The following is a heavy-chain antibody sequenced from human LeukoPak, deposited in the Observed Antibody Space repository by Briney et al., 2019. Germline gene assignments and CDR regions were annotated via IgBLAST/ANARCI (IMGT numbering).Heavy chain of an antibody. V-gene: IGHV4-39*01. CDR2: IYYSGST. D-gene: IGHD4-17*01. Sequence: SETLSLTCTVSGGSISSSSYYWGWIRQPPGKGLEWIGSIYYSGSTYYNPSLKSRVTISVDTSKNQFSLKLSSVTAADTAVYYCARYGDFTGSLGYWGQEPWSPSPQ. CDR3: ARYGDFTGSLGY. J-gene: IGHJ4*01. CDR1: GGSISSSSYY.